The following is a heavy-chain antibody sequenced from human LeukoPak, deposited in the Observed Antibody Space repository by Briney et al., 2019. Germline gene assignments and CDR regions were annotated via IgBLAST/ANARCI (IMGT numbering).Heavy chain of an antibody. CDR2: IYYSGST. CDR1: GGSISSYY. Sequence: TSETLSLTCTVSGGSISSYYWSWIRQPPGKGLEWIGYIYYSGSTNYNPSLKSRVTISVDTSKNQFSLKLSSVTAADTAAYYCARGNGPYDAFDIWGQGTMVTVSS. D-gene: IGHD2-8*01. J-gene: IGHJ3*02. V-gene: IGHV4-59*01. CDR3: ARGNGPYDAFDI.